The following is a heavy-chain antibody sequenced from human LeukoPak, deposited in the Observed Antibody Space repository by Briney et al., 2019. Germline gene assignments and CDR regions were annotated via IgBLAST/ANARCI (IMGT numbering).Heavy chain of an antibody. CDR1: GFTFSIYV. CDR2: ISQSGGST. V-gene: IGHV3-23*01. J-gene: IGHJ4*02. Sequence: GGSLRLSCAASGFTFSIYVMTWVRQAPGKGLEWVSGISQSGGSTYYADSVRGRFTISRDNPKNTLYLQMNSLRAEDTAVYYCTRDHDSTPFDYWGQGTLVTVSS. CDR3: TRDHDSTPFDY. D-gene: IGHD3-22*01.